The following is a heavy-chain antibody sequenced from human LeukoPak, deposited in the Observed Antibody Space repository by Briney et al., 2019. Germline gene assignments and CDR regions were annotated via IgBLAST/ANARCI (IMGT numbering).Heavy chain of an antibody. Sequence: QPGGSLRLSCAASGFTFSSYAMHWVRQAPGKGLEWVSGISWNSGSIGYADSVKGRFTISRDNAKNSLYLQMNSLRAEDTALYYCAKDIGYDSSGKVPPRPRYCGMDVWGQGTTVTVSS. CDR3: AKDIGYDSSGKVPPRPRYCGMDV. D-gene: IGHD3-22*01. J-gene: IGHJ6*02. CDR2: ISWNSGSI. CDR1: GFTFSSYA. V-gene: IGHV3-9*01.